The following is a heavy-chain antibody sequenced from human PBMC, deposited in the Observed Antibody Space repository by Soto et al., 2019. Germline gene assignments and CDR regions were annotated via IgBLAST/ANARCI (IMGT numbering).Heavy chain of an antibody. CDR3: AKGGGTTLPLDS. J-gene: IGHJ4*02. CDR2: IWYDGSDK. Sequence: QVQLVESGGGVVQPGRSLRLSCAASGFTFSSYGMHWVRQAPGKGLEWVAVIWYDGSDKSYADSVKGRFTISRDNSKNTLYLQMHSLAAEDTAVYYCAKGGGTTLPLDSWGQATLVTVSS. V-gene: IGHV3-33*06. CDR1: GFTFSSYG. D-gene: IGHD1-7*01.